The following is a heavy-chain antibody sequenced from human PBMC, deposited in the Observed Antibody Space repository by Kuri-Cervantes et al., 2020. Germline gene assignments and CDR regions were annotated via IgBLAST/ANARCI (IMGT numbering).Heavy chain of an antibody. CDR3: AKAVIPYSGSYPFDY. Sequence: GESLKISCVASGFNYRNYPMSWVRQAPGKGLEWVSIINSADDTNYAESVKGRFTISRDNSKNTLYVQMNSLRAEDTAVYYCAKAVIPYSGSYPFDYWGQGTLVTVSS. CDR1: GFNYRNYP. D-gene: IGHD1-26*01. CDR2: INSADDT. J-gene: IGHJ4*02. V-gene: IGHV3-23*01.